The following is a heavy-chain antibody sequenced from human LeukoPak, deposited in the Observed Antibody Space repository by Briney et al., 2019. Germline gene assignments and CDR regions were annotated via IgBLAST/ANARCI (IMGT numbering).Heavy chain of an antibody. CDR1: GYSISSGYY. V-gene: IGHV4-38-2*02. CDR3: ARALALAPYYYYYYMDV. CDR2: IYHSGST. J-gene: IGHJ6*03. Sequence: SETLSLTCTVSGYSISSGYYWGWIRRPPGKGLEWIGSIYHSGSTYYNPSLKSRVTISVDTSKNQFSLKLSSVTAADTAVYYCARALALAPYYYYYYMDVWGKGTTVTVSS.